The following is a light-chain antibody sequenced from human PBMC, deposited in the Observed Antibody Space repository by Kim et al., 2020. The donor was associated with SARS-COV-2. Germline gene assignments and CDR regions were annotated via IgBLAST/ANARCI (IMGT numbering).Light chain of an antibody. CDR3: QHYHNLPLT. Sequence: DIVMTQSPATLSVSPGERATLSCRASQTVSNNLAWYQQIPGQAPRLLIYAASTRVTDIPARFSGSGSGTDFTLTISGLQSEDFAVYYCQHYHNLPLTFGGGTKVEI. CDR1: QTVSNN. CDR2: AAS. V-gene: IGKV3D-15*01. J-gene: IGKJ4*01.